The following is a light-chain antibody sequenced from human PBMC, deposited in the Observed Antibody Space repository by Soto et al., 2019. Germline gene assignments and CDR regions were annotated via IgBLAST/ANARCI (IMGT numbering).Light chain of an antibody. Sequence: EIVLTQSPGTLSLSPGERATLSFSSIQSVSSSYLAWYQQKPGRAPRLLIYAASTRATGVPARFSGSGSGTEFTLTISSLQSEDFAVYYCQQYNNWPPITFGQGTRLEI. J-gene: IGKJ5*01. V-gene: IGKV3-15*01. CDR3: QQYNNWPPIT. CDR1: QSVSSSY. CDR2: AAS.